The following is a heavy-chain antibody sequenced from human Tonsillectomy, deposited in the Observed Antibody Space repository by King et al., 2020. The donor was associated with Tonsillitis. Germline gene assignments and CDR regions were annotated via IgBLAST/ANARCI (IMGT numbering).Heavy chain of an antibody. CDR2: ITSSGSAL. D-gene: IGHD1-1*01. J-gene: IGHJ4*02. CDR3: ARAHTTQIPFDY. V-gene: IGHV3-48*03. CDR1: GFTFSTYD. Sequence: VQLVESGGGFVQPGGSLRLSCAASGFTFSTYDMNWVRQAPGKGLDWVSYITSSGSALDYADSVKGRFTISRDNAKNSLYLQMNSLRAEDTAVYCCARAHTTQIPFDYWGQGTLVTVSS.